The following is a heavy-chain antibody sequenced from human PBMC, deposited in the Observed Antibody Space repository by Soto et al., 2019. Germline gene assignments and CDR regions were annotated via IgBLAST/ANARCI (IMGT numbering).Heavy chain of an antibody. CDR1: GFTFSSYW. CDR3: ARGTDCSSTSCYLSPNYYYYGMDV. J-gene: IGHJ6*02. D-gene: IGHD2-2*01. V-gene: IGHV3-74*01. CDR2: INSDGSST. Sequence: GGSLRLSCAASGFTFSSYWMHWVRQAPGKGLVWVSRINSDGSSTSYADSVKGRFTISRDNAKNTLYLQMNSLRAEDTAVYYCARGTDCSSTSCYLSPNYYYYGMDVWGQGTTVTVSS.